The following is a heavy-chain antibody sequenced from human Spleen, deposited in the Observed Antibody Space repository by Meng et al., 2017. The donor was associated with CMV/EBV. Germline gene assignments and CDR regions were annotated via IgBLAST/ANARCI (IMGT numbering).Heavy chain of an antibody. J-gene: IGHJ4*02. CDR3: ARGAGPYNSSSRPFDY. CDR1: GFSFSSYA. Sequence: GESLKISCAASGFSFSSYAMSWVRQAPGEGLEWVSAIGVSVGATYYADSVKGRFTISRDNSKNTLYLQMNSLRAEDTAVYYCARGAGPYNSSSRPFDYWGQGTLVTVSS. CDR2: IGVSVGAT. V-gene: IGHV3-23*01. D-gene: IGHD6-6*01.